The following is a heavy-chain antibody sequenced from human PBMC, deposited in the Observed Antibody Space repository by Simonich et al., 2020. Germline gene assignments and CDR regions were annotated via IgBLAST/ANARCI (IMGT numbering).Heavy chain of an antibody. CDR2: ISSSSSYI. CDR3: ARANERDY. V-gene: IGHV3-21*01. CDR1: GFTFSSYS. D-gene: IGHD1-1*01. J-gene: IGHJ4*02. Sequence: EVQLVESGGGLVKPGGSLGLSCGASGFTFSSYSMNWVRQAPGKGLEWASSISSSSSYIYYADSVKGRFTISRDNAKNSLYLQMNSLRAEDTAVYYCARANERDYWGQGTLVTVSS.